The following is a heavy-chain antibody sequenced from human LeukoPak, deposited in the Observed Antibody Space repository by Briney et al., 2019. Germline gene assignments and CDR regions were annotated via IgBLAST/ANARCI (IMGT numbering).Heavy chain of an antibody. J-gene: IGHJ3*02. CDR1: GFTFSSYN. D-gene: IGHD1-14*01. CDR3: AREPRGTPGAFDI. Sequence: GRSLRLSCAASGFTFSSYNMNWVRQAPGKGLEWVSYISSGSTTIYYADSVKGRFTISRDNAKNSLYLQMKSLRAEDTAVYYCAREPRGTPGAFDIWGQGTMVTVSS. CDR2: ISSGSTTI. V-gene: IGHV3-48*01.